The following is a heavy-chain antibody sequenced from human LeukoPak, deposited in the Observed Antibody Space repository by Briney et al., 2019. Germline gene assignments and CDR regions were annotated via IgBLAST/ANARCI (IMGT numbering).Heavy chain of an antibody. D-gene: IGHD6-6*01. Sequence: GGSLRLSCAASGFTFISYAMSGVRPAPGRGLEWVSAISGSGGTTYYADSVKGRFTISRDNSKSTLYVQMNSLRAEDTAVYYCAIVVAARQGIIDPWGQGTLVTISS. J-gene: IGHJ5*02. CDR3: AIVVAARQGIIDP. V-gene: IGHV3-23*01. CDR1: GFTFISYA. CDR2: ISGSGGTT.